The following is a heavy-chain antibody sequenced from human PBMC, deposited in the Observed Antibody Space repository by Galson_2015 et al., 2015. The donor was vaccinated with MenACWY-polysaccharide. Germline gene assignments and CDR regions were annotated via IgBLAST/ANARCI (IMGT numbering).Heavy chain of an antibody. Sequence: SVKVSCKASGYTFTGYYIHWVRQAPGQGLEWMGRISPHSGATNCAQNFKGRVTMTRDTSISTAYMELSRLSSDDTAVYYCARERGAGGADFNYWGQGTLVAVSS. D-gene: IGHD3-10*01. V-gene: IGHV1-2*06. CDR1: GYTFTGYY. CDR2: ISPHSGAT. J-gene: IGHJ4*02. CDR3: ARERGAGGADFNY.